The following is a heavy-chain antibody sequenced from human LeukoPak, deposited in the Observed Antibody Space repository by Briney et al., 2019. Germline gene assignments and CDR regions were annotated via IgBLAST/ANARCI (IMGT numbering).Heavy chain of an antibody. CDR1: GGSISSSSYY. Sequence: KPSETLSLTCTVSGGSISSSSYYWGWIRQPPGKGLEWIGSIYYSGSTNYNPSLQSRVTISVDTSKTQFSLKLSSVTAADTAVYYCARSLYYYGSDSFDIWGQGTMVTVSS. CDR2: IYYSGST. V-gene: IGHV4-39*07. CDR3: ARSLYYYGSDSFDI. J-gene: IGHJ3*02. D-gene: IGHD3-10*01.